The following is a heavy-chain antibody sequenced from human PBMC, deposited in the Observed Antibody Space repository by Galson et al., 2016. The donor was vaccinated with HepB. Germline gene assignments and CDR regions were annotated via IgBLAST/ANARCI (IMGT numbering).Heavy chain of an antibody. J-gene: IGHJ3*01. CDR3: VKRRYVADDSFDQ. CDR2: ISDSGGAI. D-gene: IGHD3-16*01. V-gene: IGHV3-23*01. CDR1: GFTFSDYA. Sequence: SLRLSCAASGFTFSDYAMSWVRQAPGKGLEWVSGISDSGGAIYYADSVKGRFTMSRDNSRNTLYLQMNGLRAADTAIYYCVKRRYVADDSFDQWGQGTMVTVSS.